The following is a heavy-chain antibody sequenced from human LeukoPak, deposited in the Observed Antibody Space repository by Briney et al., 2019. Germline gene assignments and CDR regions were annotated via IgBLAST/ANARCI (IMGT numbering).Heavy chain of an antibody. CDR2: IYYSGST. J-gene: IGHJ4*02. Sequence: SETLSLTCTVSGGSISSYYWSWIRQPPGKGLEWIGYIYYSGSTNYNPSLKSRVTISVDTSKNQFSLKLSSVTAADTAVYYCARTEVAVAGTSTFDYWGQGTLVTVSS. D-gene: IGHD6-19*01. CDR1: GGSISSYY. V-gene: IGHV4-59*01. CDR3: ARTEVAVAGTSTFDY.